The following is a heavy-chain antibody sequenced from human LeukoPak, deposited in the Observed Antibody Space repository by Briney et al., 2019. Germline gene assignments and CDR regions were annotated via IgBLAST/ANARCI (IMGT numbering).Heavy chain of an antibody. CDR1: GGSFSGNY. J-gene: IGHJ6*03. D-gene: IGHD6-19*01. CDR3: ARAVAGTVYYMDV. Sequence: SETLSLTCAVYGGSFSGNYWSWIRQPPGKGLEWIGEINHSGSTNYNPSLKSRVTISVDTSKNQFSLKLSSVTAADTAVYYCARAVAGTVYYMDVWGKGTTVTVSS. V-gene: IGHV4-34*01. CDR2: INHSGST.